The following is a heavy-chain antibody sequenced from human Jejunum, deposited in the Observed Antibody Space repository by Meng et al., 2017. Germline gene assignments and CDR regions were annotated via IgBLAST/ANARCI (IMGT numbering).Heavy chain of an antibody. CDR1: GGSITSSSSY. Sequence: QRQLQESGPGLVKPSETLSLTCTGSGGSITSSSSYWGWIRQPPGKGLEWIGSIYYGVNTYFNPSLKSRVTISVDTSKNQFSLKLRSVTAADTAVYYCARDLGPVDWGQGTLVTVSS. CDR3: ARDLGPVD. CDR2: IYYGVNT. V-gene: IGHV4-39*07. D-gene: IGHD3-16*01. J-gene: IGHJ4*02.